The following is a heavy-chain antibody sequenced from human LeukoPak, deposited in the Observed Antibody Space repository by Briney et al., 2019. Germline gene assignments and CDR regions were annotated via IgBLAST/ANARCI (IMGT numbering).Heavy chain of an antibody. Sequence: ASVKVSCKASGYTFTGYYMHWVRQAPGQGLEWMGWINPNSGGTNYAQKFQGRVTMTRDTSISTAYMELSRLRSDDTAVYYCARDVGVFGVVTPFDYLGQGTLVTVSS. CDR3: ARDVGVFGVVTPFDY. V-gene: IGHV1-2*02. CDR2: INPNSGGT. D-gene: IGHD3-3*01. CDR1: GYTFTGYY. J-gene: IGHJ4*02.